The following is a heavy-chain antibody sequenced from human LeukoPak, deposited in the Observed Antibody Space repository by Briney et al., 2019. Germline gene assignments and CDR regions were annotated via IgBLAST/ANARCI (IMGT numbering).Heavy chain of an antibody. D-gene: IGHD3-16*02. V-gene: IGHV1-18*01. J-gene: IGHJ3*02. CDR3: ARQIEGGYHAFDI. CDR1: GYTFTIYG. Sequence: GASVKVSCMASGYTFTIYGISWVRQAPGQGLEWMGWISAYNGNTNYAQKLQGRVTMTTDTSTSTAYMELRSLRSDDTAVYYCARQIEGGYHAFDIRGQRTMVPVSS. CDR2: ISAYNGNT.